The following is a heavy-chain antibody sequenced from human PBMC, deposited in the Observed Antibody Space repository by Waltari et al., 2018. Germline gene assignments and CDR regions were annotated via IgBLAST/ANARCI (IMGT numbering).Heavy chain of an antibody. D-gene: IGHD2-2*01. Sequence: EVQLVESGGGLVKPGGSLRLSCAASGFTFSSYSMNWVRQAPGKGREWVSSISSSSSYIYYADSVKGLFTISRDNAKNSLYLQMNSLRAEDTAVYYCARDPRYCSSTSCHDYWGQGTLVTVSS. J-gene: IGHJ4*02. CDR1: GFTFSSYS. CDR2: ISSSSSYI. CDR3: ARDPRYCSSTSCHDY. V-gene: IGHV3-21*01.